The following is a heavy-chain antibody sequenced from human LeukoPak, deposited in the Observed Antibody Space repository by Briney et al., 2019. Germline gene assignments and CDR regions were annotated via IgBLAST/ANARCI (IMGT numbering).Heavy chain of an antibody. CDR2: IRSDGGIK. V-gene: IGHV3-30*02. D-gene: IGHD6-6*01. J-gene: IGHJ4*02. Sequence: GGSLRLSCAASGFTFDNYGMHWVRQAPGKGLGWVAFIRSDGGIKYYADSVKGRFTISRDNSKNTLYLQMNSLRAEDTAVYYCARGIAARQGGTAFDYWGQGTLVTVSS. CDR3: ARGIAARQGGTAFDY. CDR1: GFTFDNYG.